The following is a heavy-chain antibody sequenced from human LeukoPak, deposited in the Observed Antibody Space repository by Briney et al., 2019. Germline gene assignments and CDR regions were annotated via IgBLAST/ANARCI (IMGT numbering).Heavy chain of an antibody. D-gene: IGHD2-21*01. J-gene: IGHJ5*02. Sequence: ASVKVSCKASGYSFTDYYMHWVRQAPGQGLEWMGWINLNNGDIKSAQKFQGRVTMTRDTSVTTVYMEVSWLTSDDTAIYYCARADRLHGGPYLIGPWGQGTLVTVSS. CDR1: GYSFTDYY. V-gene: IGHV1-2*02. CDR3: ARADRLHGGPYLIGP. CDR2: INLNNGDI.